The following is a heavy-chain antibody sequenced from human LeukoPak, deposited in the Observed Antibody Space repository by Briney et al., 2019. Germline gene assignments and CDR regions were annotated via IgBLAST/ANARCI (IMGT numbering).Heavy chain of an antibody. CDR2: IRNDESNK. Sequence: GGSLRLSCAASGFTFSSYGMHWVRQAPGKGLEWVAFIRNDESNKYYTDSVKGRFTISRDNSNNTLYLQMNSLRAEDTAVCFCAKGNPNDYWGQGTLVTVSS. J-gene: IGHJ4*02. CDR1: GFTFSSYG. CDR3: AKGNPNDY. V-gene: IGHV3-30*02. D-gene: IGHD2/OR15-2a*01.